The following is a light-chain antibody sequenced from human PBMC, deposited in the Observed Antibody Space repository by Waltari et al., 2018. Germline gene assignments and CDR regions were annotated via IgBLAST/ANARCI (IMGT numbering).Light chain of an antibody. V-gene: IGKV2-30*02. CDR3: MQGTHWPYT. Sequence: DVVMTQSPLSLPVTLGQAASISCKSSQSLVHSDGNPHLTWFQQRPGQSPRRLIYRVFNRDSGVPDRFSGSGSGTDFTLKISRVEAEDVGVYYCMQGTHWPYTFGQGTKLDIK. CDR2: RVF. CDR1: QSLVHSDGNPH. J-gene: IGKJ2*01.